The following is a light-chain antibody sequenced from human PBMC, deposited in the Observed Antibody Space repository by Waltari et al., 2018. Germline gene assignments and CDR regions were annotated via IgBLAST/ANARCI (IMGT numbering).Light chain of an antibody. Sequence: SCRASQSVGRSLAWYQQKPCQAPRLLIYGASIRATGIPDRFSGGGSGTDFSLTISRLESEDFAAYHCQHYVSLPVTFGQGTKVEIK. CDR3: QHYVSLPVT. CDR1: QSVGRS. J-gene: IGKJ1*01. CDR2: GAS. V-gene: IGKV3-20*01.